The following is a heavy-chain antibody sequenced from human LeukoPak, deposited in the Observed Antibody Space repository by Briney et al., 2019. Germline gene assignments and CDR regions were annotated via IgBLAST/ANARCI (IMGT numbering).Heavy chain of an antibody. Sequence: SETLSLTCTVSGGSINTPNYYWGWIRQTPGKGLEWIGNIFYSGGTYYSPSLTSRVTISLDTSRNQFSLKLNSVTAADTAVYYCARTEESGYSYRYFGYYYYMDVWGKGTTVTVSS. CDR1: GGSINTPNYY. CDR2: IFYSGGT. D-gene: IGHD5-18*01. V-gene: IGHV4-39*07. CDR3: ARTEESGYSYRYFGYYYYMDV. J-gene: IGHJ6*03.